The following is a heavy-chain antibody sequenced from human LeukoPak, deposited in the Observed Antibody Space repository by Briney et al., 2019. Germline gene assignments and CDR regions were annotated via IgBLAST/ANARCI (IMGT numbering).Heavy chain of an antibody. CDR3: ASWGVGSDY. D-gene: IGHD3-16*01. J-gene: IGHJ4*02. V-gene: IGHV4-39*07. Sequence: SETLSLTCTVSGGSISGIIYYWGWIRQPPGKGLEWVGSIYYSGNTYYNPSLKSRVTISVDTSKNQFSLKLSSVTAADTAVYYCASWGVGSDYWGQGTLVTVSS. CDR1: GGSISGIIYY. CDR2: IYYSGNT.